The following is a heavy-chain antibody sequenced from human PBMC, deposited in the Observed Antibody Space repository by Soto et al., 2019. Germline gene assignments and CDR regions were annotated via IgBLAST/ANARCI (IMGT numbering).Heavy chain of an antibody. CDR1: GGTFSSYI. J-gene: IGHJ4*02. V-gene: IGHV1-69*01. CDR2: IIPIFGTA. CDR3: ARGGELVFGKPFSY. Sequence: QVQLVQSGAEVKKPGSSVKVSCKASGGTFSSYIISWVRQAPGQGLEWMGGIIPIFGTANYAQKFQGRVTINADESTSTSYMELSSLRSEDTAVYYCARGGELVFGKPFSYWGQGTLVTVSS. D-gene: IGHD6-13*01.